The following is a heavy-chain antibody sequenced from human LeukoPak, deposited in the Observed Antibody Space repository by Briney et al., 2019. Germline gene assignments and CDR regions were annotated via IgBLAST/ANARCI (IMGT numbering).Heavy chain of an antibody. Sequence: GGSLRLSCAASGFTSSNHWMHWVRQAPGKGLVWVSRINSDGSSTNYADSVKGRFTISRDNAKNTLYLQMNSLRAEDTAVYYCARRISPNAFDIWGQGTMVTVSS. D-gene: IGHD2/OR15-2a*01. CDR3: ARRISPNAFDI. V-gene: IGHV3-74*01. J-gene: IGHJ3*02. CDR1: GFTSSNHW. CDR2: INSDGSST.